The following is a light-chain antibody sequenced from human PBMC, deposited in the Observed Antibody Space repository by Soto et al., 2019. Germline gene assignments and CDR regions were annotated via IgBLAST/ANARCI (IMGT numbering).Light chain of an antibody. J-gene: IGKJ3*01. V-gene: IGKV1D-13*01. CDR3: QQFNNYLFT. CDR1: QGISSA. CDR2: DAS. Sequence: AIQLTQSPSSLSASVGDRVTITCRASQGISSALAWYQQKPGKAPKLLIYDASSLESGVPSRFSGSGSGTDFTLSISSLQPEDFATYYCQQFNNYLFTFGPGTKVDIK.